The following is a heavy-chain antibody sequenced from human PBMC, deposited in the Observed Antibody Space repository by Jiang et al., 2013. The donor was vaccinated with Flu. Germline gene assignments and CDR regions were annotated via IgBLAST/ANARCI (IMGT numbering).Heavy chain of an antibody. CDR3: ARNGRYDNYIDS. Sequence: GLEWVAVISYDGSDENYADSVKGRFTISRDSSKNTLFLQLNSLSADDTAVYYCARNGRYDNYIDSWGQGTLVTVSS. V-gene: IGHV3-30-3*01. J-gene: IGHJ4*02. CDR2: ISYDGSDE. D-gene: IGHD1-26*01.